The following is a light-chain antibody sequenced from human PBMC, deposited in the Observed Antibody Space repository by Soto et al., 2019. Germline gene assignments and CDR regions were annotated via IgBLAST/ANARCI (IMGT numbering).Light chain of an antibody. CDR3: SSYTSISTLYV. Sequence: QSALAQPGSVSGSPGQSITISCTGTNSDVGGYNYVSWYQQHPGKAPELMIYEVSHRPSGVSNRFSGSKSDNTASLTISGLQAEDAADYYCSSYTSISTLYVFGTGTK. V-gene: IGLV2-14*01. J-gene: IGLJ1*01. CDR2: EVS. CDR1: NSDVGGYNY.